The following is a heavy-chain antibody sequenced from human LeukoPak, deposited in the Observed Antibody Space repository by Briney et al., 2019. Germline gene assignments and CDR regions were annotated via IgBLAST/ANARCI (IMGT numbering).Heavy chain of an antibody. CDR3: ARQNDFRLDY. J-gene: IGHJ4*02. V-gene: IGHV5-51*01. CDR1: GYTFSSYW. Sequence: GESLKISCKGSGYTFSSYWIGWVRQMPGKGLEWMGIIYPGDSDTRYSPSLQGQVTISVDTSIGTAYLQWSSLKASDTAIYYCARQNDFRLDYWGQGTLVTVSS. D-gene: IGHD3-3*01. CDR2: IYPGDSDT.